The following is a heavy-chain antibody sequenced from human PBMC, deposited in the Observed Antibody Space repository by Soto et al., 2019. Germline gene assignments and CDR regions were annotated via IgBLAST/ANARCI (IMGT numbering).Heavy chain of an antibody. Sequence: QVQLVQSGAEVKKPGSSVKVSCKASGGTFSSYTISWVRQAPGQGLERMGRIIPILGIANYAQKFQGRVTITADKSTSTAYMELSSLRSEDTAVYYCARSSGAVTESDAFDIWGQGTMVTVSS. D-gene: IGHD4-17*01. V-gene: IGHV1-69*02. CDR2: IIPILGIA. CDR1: GGTFSSYT. CDR3: ARSSGAVTESDAFDI. J-gene: IGHJ3*02.